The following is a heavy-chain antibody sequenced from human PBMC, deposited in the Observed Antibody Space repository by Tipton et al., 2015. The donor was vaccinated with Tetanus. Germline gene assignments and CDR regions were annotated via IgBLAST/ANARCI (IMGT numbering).Heavy chain of an antibody. CDR3: ARRTYYYGSGRLSRGGAYYFDY. CDR1: GGSFSGYY. CDR2: IYYSGST. J-gene: IGHJ4*02. Sequence: TLSLTCAVYGGSFSGYYWSWIRQHPGKGLEWIGYIYYSGSTYYNPSLKSRVTISVDTSKNQFSLKLSSVTAADTAVYYCARRTYYYGSGRLSRGGAYYFDYWGQGTLVTVSS. V-gene: IGHV4-31*11. D-gene: IGHD3-10*01.